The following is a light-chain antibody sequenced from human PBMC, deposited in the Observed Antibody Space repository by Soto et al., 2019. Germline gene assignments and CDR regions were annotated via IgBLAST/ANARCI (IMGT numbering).Light chain of an antibody. CDR1: SFDIGAGYD. V-gene: IGLV1-40*01. Sequence: QSVLTQPPSVSGAPGQRVTISCTGTSFDIGAGYDVHWYQQFPGTAPKLLIHRDTNRPSGVPDRFSGSKSGTSASLAITGLQAEDEADYYCQSYDSRLSVVIFGGGTQLTVL. J-gene: IGLJ2*01. CDR2: RDT. CDR3: QSYDSRLSVVI.